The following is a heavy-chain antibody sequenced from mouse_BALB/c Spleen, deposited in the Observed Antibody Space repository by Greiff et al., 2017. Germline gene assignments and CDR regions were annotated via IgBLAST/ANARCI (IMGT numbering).Heavy chain of an antibody. CDR2: SRNKANDYTT. J-gene: IGHJ1*01. Sequence: EVQRVESGGGLVQPGGSLRLSCATSGFTFSDFYMEWVRQPPGKRLEWIAASRNKANDYTTEYSASVKGRFIVSRDTSQSILYLQMNALRAEDTAIYYCARDAQIYYGNYHWYFDVWGAGTTVTVSS. CDR3: ARDAQIYYGNYHWYFDV. D-gene: IGHD2-1*01. CDR1: GFTFSDFY. V-gene: IGHV7-1*02.